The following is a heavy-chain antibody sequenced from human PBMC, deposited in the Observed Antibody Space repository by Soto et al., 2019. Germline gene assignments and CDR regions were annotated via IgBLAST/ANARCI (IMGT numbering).Heavy chain of an antibody. J-gene: IGHJ4*02. CDR2: IFTGGTT. CDR1: GSTVGNNY. V-gene: IGHV3-66*01. D-gene: IGHD3-10*01. CDR3: ARDDEGGSYCDLGY. Sequence: GGSLRLSCAASGSTVGNNYMSNHYMSWVRQAPGRGLEWVSVIFTGGTTYYADSVKGRFTISRDNSKDTLYLQMNTLRAEDTAIYYCARDDEGGSYCDLGYWGQGTLVTVSS.